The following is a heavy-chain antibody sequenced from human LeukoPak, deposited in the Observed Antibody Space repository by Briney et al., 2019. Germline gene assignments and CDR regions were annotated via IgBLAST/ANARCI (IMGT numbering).Heavy chain of an antibody. CDR3: ARDAPLRFLGWSPHLWVLDI. V-gene: IGHV3-21*04. CDR2: ITSGSDYI. J-gene: IGHJ3*02. CDR1: GLTFSTYS. Sequence: GGSLRLSCAASGLTFSTYSMNWVRQAPGKGLEWVSSITSGSDYIDYADSVKGRFTISRDNAKNSLYLQMNSLRADDTAVYYCARDAPLRFLGWSPHLWVLDIWGKGKMVTFFS. D-gene: IGHD3-3*01.